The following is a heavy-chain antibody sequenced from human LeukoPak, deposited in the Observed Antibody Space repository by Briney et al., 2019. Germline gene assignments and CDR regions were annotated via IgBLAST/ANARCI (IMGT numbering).Heavy chain of an antibody. CDR1: GYSFTSYW. D-gene: IGHD3-22*01. CDR3: ARHRAPYYDSSGYYYDYWYFDL. V-gene: IGHV5-51*01. CDR2: IYPGDSDT. Sequence: GESLKISCKGSGYSFTSYWIGWVRQMPGKGLEWMGIIYPGDSDTRYSPSFQGQVTISADKSISTAYLQWSSPKASDTAMYYCARHRAPYYDSSGYYYDYWYFDLWGRGTLVTVSS. J-gene: IGHJ2*01.